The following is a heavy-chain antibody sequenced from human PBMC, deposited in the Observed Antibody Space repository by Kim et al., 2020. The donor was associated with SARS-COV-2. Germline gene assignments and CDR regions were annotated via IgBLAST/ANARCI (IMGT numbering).Heavy chain of an antibody. Sequence: ASVKVSCKASGYTFTSYAMNWVRQAPGQGLEWMGWINTNTGNPTYAQGFTGRFVFSLDTSVGTAYLQISSLKAEDTAVYYCAVLLWFGELSQYGMDVWGQGTTVTVSS. CDR3: AVLLWFGELSQYGMDV. CDR2: INTNTGNP. CDR1: GYTFTSYA. V-gene: IGHV7-4-1*02. D-gene: IGHD3-10*01. J-gene: IGHJ6*02.